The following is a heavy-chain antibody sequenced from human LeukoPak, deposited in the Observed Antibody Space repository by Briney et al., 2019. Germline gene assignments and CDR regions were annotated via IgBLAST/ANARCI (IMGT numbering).Heavy chain of an antibody. D-gene: IGHD3-16*01. J-gene: IGHJ4*02. CDR2: ISYDGTDT. Sequence: GGSLRLSCAASGFTLSTYAMHWVRQAPGKGLEWVAVISYDGTDTYYADSVKGRFTISRDASKNSLYLQMNSLRPEDTAVFYCARIRGGPIDYWGQGTLVTVSS. CDR3: ARIRGGPIDY. V-gene: IGHV3-30-3*01. CDR1: GFTLSTYA.